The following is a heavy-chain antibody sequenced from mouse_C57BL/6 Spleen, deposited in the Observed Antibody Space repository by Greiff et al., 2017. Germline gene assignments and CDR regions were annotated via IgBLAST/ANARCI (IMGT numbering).Heavy chain of an antibody. J-gene: IGHJ4*01. CDR2: IYPGSGST. V-gene: IGHV1-55*01. D-gene: IGHD2-3*01. CDR3: ARIYDGYPYYYAMDY. CDR1: GYTFTSYW. Sequence: QVQLQQSGAELVKPGASVKMSCKASGYTFTSYWITWVKQRPGQGLEWIGDIYPGSGSTNYNEKFKSKATLTVDTSSSTAYMQLSSLTSEDSAVYYCARIYDGYPYYYAMDYWGQGTSVTISS.